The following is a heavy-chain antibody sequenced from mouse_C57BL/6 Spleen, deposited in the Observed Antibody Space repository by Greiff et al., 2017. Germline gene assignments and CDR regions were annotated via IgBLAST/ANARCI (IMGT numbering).Heavy chain of an antibody. CDR3: ARHYSWFAY. V-gene: IGHV1-19*01. D-gene: IGHD2-12*01. J-gene: IGHJ3*01. Sequence: VQLQQSGPVLVKPGASVKMSCKASGYTFTDYYMNWVKQSHGKSLEWIGVINPYNGGTSYNQKFKGKATLTVDKSSSTAYMELNSLTSEDSAVYYCARHYSWFAYWGQGTLVTVSA. CDR1: GYTFTDYY. CDR2: INPYNGGT.